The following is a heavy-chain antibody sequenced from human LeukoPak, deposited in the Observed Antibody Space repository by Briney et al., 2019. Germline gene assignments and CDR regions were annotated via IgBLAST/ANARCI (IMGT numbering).Heavy chain of an antibody. J-gene: IGHJ4*02. CDR2: ISYDGSNK. D-gene: IGHD3-16*02. V-gene: IGHV3-30*18. Sequence: PGGSLRLSCAASGFTFSSYGMHWVRQAPGKGLEWVAVISYDGSNKYYADSVKGRFIISRDNSKNTLYLQMNSLRAEDTAVYYCAKGPAPRLGEFSYHALVDYWGQGTLVTVSS. CDR1: GFTFSSYG. CDR3: AKGPAPRLGEFSYHALVDY.